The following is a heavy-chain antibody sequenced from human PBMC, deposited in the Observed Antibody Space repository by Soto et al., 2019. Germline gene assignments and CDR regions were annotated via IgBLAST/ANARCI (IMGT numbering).Heavy chain of an antibody. CDR3: AKGSSGGRPYYFDF. D-gene: IGHD3-22*01. J-gene: IGHJ4*02. CDR2: MTESGGST. Sequence: GGSLRLSCAASGFTFRSYAMSWVRQTPGKGLEWVSAMTESGGSTYYADSVKGRFTISRDNSKNTLFLQMNTLGAEDTAIYYCAKGSSGGRPYYFDFWGQGALVTVSS. CDR1: GFTFRSYA. V-gene: IGHV3-23*01.